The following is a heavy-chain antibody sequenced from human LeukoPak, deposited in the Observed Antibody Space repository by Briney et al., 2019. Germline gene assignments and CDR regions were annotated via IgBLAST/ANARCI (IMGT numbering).Heavy chain of an antibody. V-gene: IGHV3-21*01. Sequence: PGRSLRPACVVSRFSLSTYNMNWVRQAPGKGLGWVSTISSSSTYIYYADSVTGRFSISTAHAKNPTYLQTDSLRADDTAVYYCARGGPRDGYNSAFDYWGPGTLVTVS. CDR2: ISSSSTYI. CDR3: ARGGPRDGYNSAFDY. J-gene: IGHJ4*02. D-gene: IGHD5-24*01. CDR1: RFSLSTYN.